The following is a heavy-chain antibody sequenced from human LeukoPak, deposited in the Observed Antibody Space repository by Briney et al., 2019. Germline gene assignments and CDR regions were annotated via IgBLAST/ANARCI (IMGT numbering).Heavy chain of an antibody. Sequence: GGSLRLSCAASGFTFSSYWMHWVRHAPGKGLVWVSRINSDGSSTSYADSVKGRFTISRDNAKNTLYLQMNSLRAEDTAVYYCAKDRSYGQFDYWGQGTLVTVSS. D-gene: IGHD5-18*01. V-gene: IGHV3-74*01. J-gene: IGHJ4*02. CDR3: AKDRSYGQFDY. CDR1: GFTFSSYW. CDR2: INSDGSST.